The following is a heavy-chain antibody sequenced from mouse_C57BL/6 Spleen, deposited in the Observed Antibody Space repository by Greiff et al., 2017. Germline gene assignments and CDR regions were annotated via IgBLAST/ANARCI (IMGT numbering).Heavy chain of an antibody. D-gene: IGHD2-1*01. Sequence: QVQLQQSGPGLVQPSQSLSITCTVSGFSLTSYGVHWVRQSPGKGLEWLGVIWSGGSTDNNAAFISKLSISKDNSKSPVFFKMNSLQADDTAIYYGARTVYYGNYVGAMDYWGQGTSVTVSS. CDR2: IWSGGST. J-gene: IGHJ4*01. CDR1: GFSLTSYG. V-gene: IGHV2-2*01. CDR3: ARTVYYGNYVGAMDY.